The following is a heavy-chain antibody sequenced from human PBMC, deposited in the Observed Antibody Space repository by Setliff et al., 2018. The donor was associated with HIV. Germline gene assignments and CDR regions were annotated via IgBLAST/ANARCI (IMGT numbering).Heavy chain of an antibody. Sequence: KPSETLSLTCTVSGGSIISGSNYWSWIRQPAGKGLEWIGRIYTSGSTNYNPTLKSRVTMSVDTSKNQFSLNLNSVTAADTAVYYCVRGPHTSSWYGGYAFGIWGQGTMVTVSS. D-gene: IGHD6-13*01. CDR2: IYTSGST. V-gene: IGHV4-61*02. J-gene: IGHJ3*02. CDR1: GGSIISGSNY. CDR3: VRGPHTSSWYGGYAFGI.